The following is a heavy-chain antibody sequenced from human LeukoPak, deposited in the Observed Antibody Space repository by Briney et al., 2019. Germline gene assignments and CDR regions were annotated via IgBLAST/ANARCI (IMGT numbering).Heavy chain of an antibody. J-gene: IGHJ4*02. CDR2: IYPDDSDT. CDR1: GYSFTSYW. CDR3: TRLRQLPEEFDY. Sequence: GESLKISCKGSGYSFTSYWIGWVRQMPGKGLEWTGIIYPDDSDTRYSPTFQGQVTISADKSISTAYLQWSGLKASDTAMYYCTRLRQLPEEFDYWGQGTLVTVSS. V-gene: IGHV5-51*01. D-gene: IGHD1-1*01.